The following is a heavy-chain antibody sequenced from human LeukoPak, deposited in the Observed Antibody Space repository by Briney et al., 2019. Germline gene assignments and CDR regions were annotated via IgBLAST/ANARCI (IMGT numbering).Heavy chain of an antibody. CDR3: ARAGQGEWELLFGPDY. J-gene: IGHJ4*02. CDR1: GYTFTSYG. V-gene: IGHV1-18*04. D-gene: IGHD1-26*01. Sequence: ASVKVSCKASGYTFTSYGISWVRQAPRQGLEWMGWISAYNGNTNYAQKLQGRVTMTTDTSTSTAYMELRSLRSDDTAVYYCARAGQGEWELLFGPDYWGQGTLVTVSS. CDR2: ISAYNGNT.